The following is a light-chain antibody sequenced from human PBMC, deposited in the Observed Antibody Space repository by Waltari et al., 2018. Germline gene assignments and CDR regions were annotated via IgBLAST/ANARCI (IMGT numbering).Light chain of an antibody. J-gene: IGKJ5*01. Sequence: EIVMTQSPATLSVSPGERATLSCRASQSVSTNLAWYQQKAGQDPRLLIYGASTRASDIPARFSGSGSGTEFTLNISSLQSEDFAVYYCHQYDNWPPVTFGQGTRLEIK. V-gene: IGKV3-15*01. CDR3: HQYDNWPPVT. CDR1: QSVSTN. CDR2: GAS.